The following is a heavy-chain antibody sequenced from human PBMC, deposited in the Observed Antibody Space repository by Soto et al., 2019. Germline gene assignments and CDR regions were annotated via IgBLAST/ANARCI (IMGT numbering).Heavy chain of an antibody. CDR1: GSTFTSNG. J-gene: IGHJ4*02. D-gene: IGHD4-17*01. CDR2: ISTYNVNT. V-gene: IGHV1-18*01. CDR3: AREGYGDYGY. Sequence: QVQLVHSGAEVKKPGTSVKVSCQASGSTFTSNGISWVRQAPGQGLEWMGWISTYNVNTNYAQKLQGRVTMTRDTCTRIAYMELRDLRSDGTAVYYCAREGYGDYGYWGQGSLVTGSS.